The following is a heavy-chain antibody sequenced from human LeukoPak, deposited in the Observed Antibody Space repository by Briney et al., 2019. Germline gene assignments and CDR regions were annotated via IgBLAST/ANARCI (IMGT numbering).Heavy chain of an antibody. D-gene: IGHD6-13*01. V-gene: IGHV1-18*04. CDR2: ISAYNGNT. CDR3: ARVALPRLAPAGPGXIDX. J-gene: IGHJ4*02. CDR1: GYIFTGYY. Sequence: ASVKVSCKASGYIFTGYYMHWVRQAPGQGLEWMGWISAYNGNTKYAQKLQGRVTMTTDTSTSTAYMELRSLRSDDTAVYYCARVALPRLAPAGPGXIDXXXQGXLATVX.